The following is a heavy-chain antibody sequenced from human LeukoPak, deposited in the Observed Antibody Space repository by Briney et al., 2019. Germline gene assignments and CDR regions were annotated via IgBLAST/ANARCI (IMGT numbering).Heavy chain of an antibody. CDR1: GGSISSSSYY. Sequence: PETLSLTCTVSGGSISSSSYYWGWIRQPPGKGLEWIGSIYYSGSTYYNPSLKSRVTISVDTSKNQFSLKLSSVTAADTAVYYCARHIDFWSGYGDYMDVWGKGTTVTVSS. CDR2: IYYSGST. J-gene: IGHJ6*03. D-gene: IGHD3-3*01. V-gene: IGHV4-39*01. CDR3: ARHIDFWSGYGDYMDV.